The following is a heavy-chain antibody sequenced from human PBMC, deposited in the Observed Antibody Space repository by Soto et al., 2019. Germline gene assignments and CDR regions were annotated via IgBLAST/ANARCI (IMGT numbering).Heavy chain of an antibody. CDR1: AFTFSSYS. CDR2: ISGGGDST. V-gene: IGHV3-23*01. D-gene: IGHD3-3*01. J-gene: IGHJ4*02. CDR3: AKDRAVLRFLEWLSGFDF. Sequence: GGSLRLSCTASAFTFSSYSMSWVRQVPGGGLEWVSTISGGGDSTYYTDSVKGRFTISRDNAKNTLYLQMNDLRAEDTAVYYCAKDRAVLRFLEWLSGFDFWGQGTVVTVSS.